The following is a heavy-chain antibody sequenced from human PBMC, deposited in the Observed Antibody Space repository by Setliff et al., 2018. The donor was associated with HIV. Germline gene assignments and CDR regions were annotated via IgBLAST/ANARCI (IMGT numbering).Heavy chain of an antibody. CDR3: ARPLSTSYNFWGDAFAI. CDR2: FHSSGSS. CDR1: GFTFSSYSMN. J-gene: IGHJ3*02. V-gene: IGHV4-4*08. D-gene: IGHD3-3*01. Sequence: KPSETLSLSCAASGFTFSSYSMNWVRQPPGKALEWIGSFHSSGSSSYNPSLRSRITISIDTSKNQFSLRLTSVTAADTAVYYCARPLSTSYNFWGDAFAIWGQGTLVTVSS.